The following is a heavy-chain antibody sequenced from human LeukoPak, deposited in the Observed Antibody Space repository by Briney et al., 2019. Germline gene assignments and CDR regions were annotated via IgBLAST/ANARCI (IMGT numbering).Heavy chain of an antibody. V-gene: IGHV3-7*01. CDR3: ARPHGGCWYGNPGYFQH. CDR1: GFTFSSYW. J-gene: IGHJ1*01. CDR2: IKHDGSEK. D-gene: IGHD6-13*01. Sequence: GGSLRLSCAASGFTFSSYWMTWVRQAPGKGLEWVATIKHDGSEKYFVDSVKGRFTISRDNAKNSLYLQMNSLRAEDTAVYYCARPHGGCWYGNPGYFQHWGQGTLVTVSS.